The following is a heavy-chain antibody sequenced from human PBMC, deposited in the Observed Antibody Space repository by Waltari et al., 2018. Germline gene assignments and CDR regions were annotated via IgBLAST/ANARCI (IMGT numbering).Heavy chain of an antibody. J-gene: IGHJ4*02. D-gene: IGHD3-10*01. V-gene: IGHV1-69-2*01. CDR3: APLPGGSGQTFDY. Sequence: EVELVQSGAEVKKPGATGKISCKASGYPVMDNFMHWVHQAPGKGLGWMGRIDPEDGETVYSEKFQGRVTITADTSTDTAYMELSSLTSGDTAVYYCAPLPGGSGQTFDYWGQGTLVTVSS. CDR2: IDPEDGET. CDR1: GYPVMDNF.